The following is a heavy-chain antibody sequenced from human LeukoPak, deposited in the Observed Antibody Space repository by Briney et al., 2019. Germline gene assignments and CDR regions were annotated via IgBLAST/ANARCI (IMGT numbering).Heavy chain of an antibody. CDR3: ARGSHPYLAARRGFDY. J-gene: IGHJ4*02. D-gene: IGHD6-6*01. CDR2: IDYSGST. V-gene: IGHV4-59*12. Sequence: SETLSLTCSVSGDSISNFYWSWIRQPPGKGLEWIGYIDYSGSTNYNPSLKSRVTISVDTSKNQFSLKLSSVTAADTAVYYCARGSHPYLAARRGFDYWGQGTLVTVSS. CDR1: GDSISNFY.